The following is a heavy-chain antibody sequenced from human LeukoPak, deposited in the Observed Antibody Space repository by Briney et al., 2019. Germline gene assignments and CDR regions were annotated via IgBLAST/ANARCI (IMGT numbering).Heavy chain of an antibody. V-gene: IGHV3-30*07. CDR3: AKAMSRRAYTSGADY. Sequence: GRSLRLSCAASGFTFSSYAMHWVRQAPGKGREGVAVISYDGSNKYSPDSVQGRITISRDNANNTLYLEMNRLRAEDTAVYFCAKAMSRRAYTSGADYWGQGTLVSVS. J-gene: IGHJ4*02. D-gene: IGHD2-21*01. CDR2: ISYDGSNK. CDR1: GFTFSSYA.